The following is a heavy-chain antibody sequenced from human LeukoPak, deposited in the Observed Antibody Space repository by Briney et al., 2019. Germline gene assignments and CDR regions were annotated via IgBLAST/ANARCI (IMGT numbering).Heavy chain of an antibody. CDR3: ARKEVVVPAAERNYYYYGMDV. CDR1: GGTFSSYA. D-gene: IGHD2-2*01. J-gene: IGHJ6*02. Sequence: ASVKVSCKASGGTFSSYAISWVRQAPGQGLEWMGRIIPILGIANYAQKFQGRVTITADKSTSTAYMELSSLRSEDTAVYYCARKEVVVPAAERNYYYYGMDVWGQGTTVTVSS. CDR2: IIPILGIA. V-gene: IGHV1-69*04.